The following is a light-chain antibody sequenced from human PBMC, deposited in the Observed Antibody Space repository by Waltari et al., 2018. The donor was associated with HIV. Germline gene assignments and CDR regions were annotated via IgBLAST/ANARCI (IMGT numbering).Light chain of an antibody. J-gene: IGLJ2*01. Sequence: SYVLTQPPSVSVAPGQTARFTCGGNNIGSKSVHWYQQKPGQAPLLVLFDDSDRPSGIPERFSGSNSGNTATLTISRVEAGDEADYYCQVWDSSSDGVFGGGTKLTVL. CDR1: NIGSKS. V-gene: IGLV3-21*02. CDR3: QVWDSSSDGV. CDR2: DDS.